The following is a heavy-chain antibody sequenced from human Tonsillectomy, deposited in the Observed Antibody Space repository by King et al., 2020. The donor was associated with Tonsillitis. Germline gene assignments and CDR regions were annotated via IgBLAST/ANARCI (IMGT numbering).Heavy chain of an antibody. CDR3: ATGIAVAGTWAFDI. J-gene: IGHJ3*02. V-gene: IGHV3-7*02. Sequence: VQLVESGGGLVQPGGSLRLSCAASGFTFSSYWMSWVRQAPGKGLEWVANIKQDGSEKYYVDSVKGRFTISRDNAKNSLYLQMNSLRAEDTAVYYCATGIAVAGTWAFDIWGQRTMVTVSS. D-gene: IGHD6-19*01. CDR2: IKQDGSEK. CDR1: GFTFSSYW.